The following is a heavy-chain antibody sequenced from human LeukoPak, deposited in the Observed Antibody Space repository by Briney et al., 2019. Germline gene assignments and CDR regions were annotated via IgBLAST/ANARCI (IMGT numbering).Heavy chain of an antibody. Sequence: PSQTLSLTCTVSGGSISSGDYSWSWIRQPPGKGLEWIGYIYYSGSTYYNPSLKSRVTISVDTSKNQFSLKLSSVTAADTAVYYCAVSPPYCTNGVCYKTEYYFDYWGQGTLVTVSS. D-gene: IGHD2-8*01. CDR1: GGSISSGDYS. CDR3: AVSPPYCTNGVCYKTEYYFDY. V-gene: IGHV4-30-4*01. J-gene: IGHJ4*02. CDR2: IYYSGST.